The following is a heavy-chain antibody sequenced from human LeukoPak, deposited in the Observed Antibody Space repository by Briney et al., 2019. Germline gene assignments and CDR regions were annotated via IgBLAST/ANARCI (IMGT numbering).Heavy chain of an antibody. CDR1: GGSFSGYY. D-gene: IGHD6-19*01. J-gene: IGHJ4*02. Sequence: SETLSLTCAVYGGSFSGYYWSWIRQPPGKGLEWIGEINHSGSTNYNPSLKSRVTISVDTSKNQFSLKLSSVTAADTAVYYCARGRQPLYSRGWYLRGYYFDYWGQGTLVTVSS. V-gene: IGHV4-34*01. CDR2: INHSGST. CDR3: ARGRQPLYSRGWYLRGYYFDY.